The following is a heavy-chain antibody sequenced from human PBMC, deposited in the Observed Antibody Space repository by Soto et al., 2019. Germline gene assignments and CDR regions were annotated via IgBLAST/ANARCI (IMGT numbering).Heavy chain of an antibody. D-gene: IGHD1-1*01. J-gene: IGHJ5*02. V-gene: IGHV4-4*07. Sequence: AETLSLTCTVSGASISGFYWSWIRKSAGKGLEWIGSIYATGTTDYNPSLKSRVMMSVDTSKKQFCLKLRSVTAADTAVYYCVRDGTKTLRDWFDPWGQGISVTVSS. CDR1: GASISGFY. CDR3: VRDGTKTLRDWFDP. CDR2: IYATGTT.